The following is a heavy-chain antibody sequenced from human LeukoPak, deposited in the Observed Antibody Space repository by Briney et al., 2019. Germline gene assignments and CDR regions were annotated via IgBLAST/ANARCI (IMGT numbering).Heavy chain of an antibody. D-gene: IGHD2-2*02. J-gene: IGHJ4*02. CDR1: GYTFTSYD. CDR3: ARIRCSSTSCYNGVDY. V-gene: IGHV1-8*01. CDR2: MNPNSGNT. Sequence: ASVKVSCKASGYTFTSYDINWVRQATGQGLEWMGWMNPNSGNTGYAQKFQGRVTMTRNTSISTAYMELSSLRSEDTAVYYCARIRCSSTSCYNGVDYWGQGTLVTVSS.